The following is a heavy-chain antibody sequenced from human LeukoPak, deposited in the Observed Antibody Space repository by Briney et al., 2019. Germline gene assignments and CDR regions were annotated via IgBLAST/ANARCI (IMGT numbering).Heavy chain of an antibody. Sequence: PGGSLRLSCAASGFTFSSYSMNWVRQAPGKGLEWVSYISSSSTIYYADSVKGRFTISRDNAKNSLYLQMNSLRAEDTAVYYCDHIVVVPAAIRDAFDIWGQGTMVTVSS. V-gene: IGHV3-48*01. CDR2: ISSSSTI. CDR1: GFTFSSYS. J-gene: IGHJ3*02. CDR3: DHIVVVPAAIRDAFDI. D-gene: IGHD2-2*01.